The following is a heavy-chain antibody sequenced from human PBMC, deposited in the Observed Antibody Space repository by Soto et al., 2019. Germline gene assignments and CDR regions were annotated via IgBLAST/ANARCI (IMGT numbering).Heavy chain of an antibody. Sequence: GGSLRLSCAASGFTFSSYAMVWVRQAPGKGLEWVSTITANSGSTAYGDSVKGRFTISRDNSKNQLSLQLSSVTAADTAVYFCARALDDSSGYYGTLGYWGPGALVTVSS. D-gene: IGHD3-22*01. J-gene: IGHJ4*02. V-gene: IGHV3-23*01. CDR2: ITANSGST. CDR1: GFTFSSYA. CDR3: ARALDDSSGYYGTLGY.